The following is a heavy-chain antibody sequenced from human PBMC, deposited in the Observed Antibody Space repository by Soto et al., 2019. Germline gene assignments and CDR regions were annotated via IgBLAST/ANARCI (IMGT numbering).Heavy chain of an antibody. CDR3: ARFGYTAEAH. J-gene: IGHJ4*02. Sequence: EVQLMESGGGLVKPGGSLRLSCAASGFTFSSYTMIWVRQAPGKGLEWVSSISSSSSYIYYADSVKGRFTISRDTAKHSLYLQMNSLRAEDTAVYYCARFGYTAEAHWGQGTLVTVSS. CDR1: GFTFSSYT. V-gene: IGHV3-21*01. CDR2: ISSSSSYI. D-gene: IGHD5-12*01.